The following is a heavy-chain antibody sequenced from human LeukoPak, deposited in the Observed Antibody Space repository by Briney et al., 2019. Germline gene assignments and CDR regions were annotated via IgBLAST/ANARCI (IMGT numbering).Heavy chain of an antibody. CDR1: GGSFSGYY. Sequence: SETLSLTCAVYGGSFSGYYWSWIRQPPGKGLEWIGEINHSGSTNYNPSLKSRVTISVDTSKNQFSLKLSSVTAADTAVYYCAREPRTYDSSVWGQGTLVTVSS. CDR2: INHSGST. J-gene: IGHJ4*02. V-gene: IGHV4-34*01. CDR3: AREPRTYDSSV. D-gene: IGHD3-22*01.